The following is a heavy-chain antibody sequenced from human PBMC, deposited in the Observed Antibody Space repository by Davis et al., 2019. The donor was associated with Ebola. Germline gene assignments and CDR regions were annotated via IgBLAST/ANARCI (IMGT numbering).Heavy chain of an antibody. CDR3: AREVDSSWGNFDY. J-gene: IGHJ4*02. D-gene: IGHD6-6*01. CDR2: IIPILGIA. Sequence: AASVKVSCKASGGTFSSYTISWVRQAPGQGLEWMGRIIPILGIANYAQKFQGRVTITADKSTSTAYMELSSLRSEDTAVYYCAREVDSSWGNFDYWGQGTLVTVSS. CDR1: GGTFSSYT. V-gene: IGHV1-69*04.